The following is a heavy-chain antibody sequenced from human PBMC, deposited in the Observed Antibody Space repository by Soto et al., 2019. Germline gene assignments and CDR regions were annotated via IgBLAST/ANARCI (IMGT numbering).Heavy chain of an antibody. J-gene: IGHJ5*02. CDR1: GLTFSRYW. CDR3: AWWDIVAANES. CDR2: IISDGSSRA. V-gene: IGHV3-74*01. Sequence: EVQLVESGGGLVQPGGSLRLSCAASGLTFSRYWMHWVRQAPGKGLVWVSRIISDGSSRATYADSVKGRFTISRDNAKNTVYLQMNSLRAEAMVVFYCAWWDIVAANESWGQGTLVTVSS. D-gene: IGHD5-12*01.